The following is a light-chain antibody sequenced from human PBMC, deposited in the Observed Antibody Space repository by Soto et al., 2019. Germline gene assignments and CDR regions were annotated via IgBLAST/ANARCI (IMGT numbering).Light chain of an antibody. Sequence: AIQMTQSPSSLSAAVGDRVAISCRASQDIRNTLAWYQQKPGEAPKLLIFAASNLQSGVPSRFSGSGSVTDSTLAITGLQPEDFATYYCLLYYNFSWTFGQGTKVDIK. CDR3: LLYYNFSWT. V-gene: IGKV1-6*01. J-gene: IGKJ1*01. CDR1: QDIRNT. CDR2: AAS.